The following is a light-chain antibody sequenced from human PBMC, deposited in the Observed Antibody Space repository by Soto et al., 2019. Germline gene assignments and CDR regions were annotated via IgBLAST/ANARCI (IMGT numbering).Light chain of an antibody. V-gene: IGLV2-23*02. J-gene: IGLJ3*02. CDR2: QVS. CDR3: CSHGGSSTFGV. Sequence: QSALTQPASVSGSPGQSITISCTGTSSDVGSYNFVSWYQHHPGKAPKLMIYQVSERPSGVSNRFTGSKSGNTASLTISGLQAEDEADYYCCSHGGSSTFGVVGGGTKLTVL. CDR1: SSDVGSYNF.